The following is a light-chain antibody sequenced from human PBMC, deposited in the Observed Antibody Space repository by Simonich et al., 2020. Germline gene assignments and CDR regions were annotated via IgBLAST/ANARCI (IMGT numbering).Light chain of an antibody. J-gene: IGLJ3*02. CDR2: EGS. CDR1: SSDVGSYNL. Sequence: QSALTQPASVSGSPGQSITISCTGTSSDVGSYNLVSWYQQHPGKAPKPMIYEGSKRPSGVSNRFSGSKSSNTASLTISGLQAEDEADYYCSSYTSSSTLVFGGGTKLTVL. CDR3: SSYTSSSTLV. V-gene: IGLV2-14*02.